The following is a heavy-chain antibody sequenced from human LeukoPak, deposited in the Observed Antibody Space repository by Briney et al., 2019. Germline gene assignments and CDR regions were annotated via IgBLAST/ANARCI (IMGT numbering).Heavy chain of an antibody. J-gene: IGHJ5*02. Sequence: GASVKVSCKASGYTFTSYGISWVRQAPGQGLEWMGWISAYNGNTNYAQKLQGRVTMTTDTSTSTAYMELRSLRSDDTAVYYCARDSFDYDYVWGSYRPRWFDPWGQGTLVTVSS. V-gene: IGHV1-18*01. CDR1: GYTFTSYG. CDR2: ISAYNGNT. CDR3: ARDSFDYDYVWGSYRPRWFDP. D-gene: IGHD3-16*02.